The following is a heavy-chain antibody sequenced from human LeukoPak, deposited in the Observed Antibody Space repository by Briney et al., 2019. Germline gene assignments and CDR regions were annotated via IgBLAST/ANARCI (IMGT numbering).Heavy chain of an antibody. D-gene: IGHD3-10*01. CDR1: GFTFSSYG. Sequence: GGSLRLSCAASGFTFSSYGMHWVRQAPGKGLEWVAFIRYGGSNKYYADSVKGRFTISRDNSKNTLYLQMNSLRAEDTAVYYCAKDQRLGELLPDYWGQGTLVTVSS. CDR2: IRYGGSNK. J-gene: IGHJ4*02. V-gene: IGHV3-30*02. CDR3: AKDQRLGELLPDY.